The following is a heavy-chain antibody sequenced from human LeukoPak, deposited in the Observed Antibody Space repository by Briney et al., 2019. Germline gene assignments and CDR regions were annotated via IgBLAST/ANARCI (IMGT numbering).Heavy chain of an antibody. CDR3: ARGEGYRVGAWWYFDY. J-gene: IGHJ4*02. Sequence: ASVKISCKASGYTFTTYYLHWVRQAPGQGLEWMGIINPDAGDTGYARKFLGRVTMTRDTSTSTVYMELSSLRSEDTAVYYCARGEGYRVGAWWYFDYWGQGTLVTVSS. CDR2: INPDAGDT. CDR1: GYTFTTYY. D-gene: IGHD1-26*01. V-gene: IGHV1-46*01.